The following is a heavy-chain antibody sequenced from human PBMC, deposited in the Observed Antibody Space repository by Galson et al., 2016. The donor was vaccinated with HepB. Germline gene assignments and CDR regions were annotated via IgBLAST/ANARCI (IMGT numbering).Heavy chain of an antibody. CDR3: ATGHWGTWRWGDY. Sequence: SLRLSCATSGFIFSNHWMHWVRQTPEKGLVWASRINSDGSSIGYADSVKGRFTISRDNAKNTLSLQMNSLRVEDTAVYYCATGHWGTWRWGDYWGQGTVVTVSS. D-gene: IGHD3-16*01. J-gene: IGHJ4*02. CDR2: INSDGSSI. V-gene: IGHV3-74*01. CDR1: GFIFSNHW.